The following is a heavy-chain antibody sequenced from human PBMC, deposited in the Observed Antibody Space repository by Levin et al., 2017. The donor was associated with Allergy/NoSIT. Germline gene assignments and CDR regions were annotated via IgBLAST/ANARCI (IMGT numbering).Heavy chain of an antibody. CDR3: ARDIRKLRYFDY. J-gene: IGHJ4*02. CDR1: GFTFSTYA. Sequence: PGGSLRLSCAASGFTFSTYAMHWVRQAPGKGLEWVAVMSYDGNNIYYADSMKGRFTISRDNSKNTLYLQMNSLRTEDTAVYYCARDIRKLRYFDYWGQGTLVTVSS. CDR2: MSYDGNNI. V-gene: IGHV3-30-3*01. D-gene: IGHD3-9*01.